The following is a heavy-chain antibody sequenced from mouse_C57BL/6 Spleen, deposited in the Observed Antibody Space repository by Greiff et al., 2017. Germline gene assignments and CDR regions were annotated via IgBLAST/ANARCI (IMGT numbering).Heavy chain of an antibody. Sequence: QVQLQQPGAELVRPGSSVKLSCKASGYTFTSYWMHWVKQRPIQGLEWIGNIDPSDSETHYNQKFKDKATLTVDKSSSTAYMQLSSLTSEDSAVYYCARSSDWYYAMDYWGQGTSGTVSS. V-gene: IGHV1-52*01. CDR3: ARSSDWYYAMDY. J-gene: IGHJ4*01. CDR2: IDPSDSET. D-gene: IGHD2-13*01. CDR1: GYTFTSYW.